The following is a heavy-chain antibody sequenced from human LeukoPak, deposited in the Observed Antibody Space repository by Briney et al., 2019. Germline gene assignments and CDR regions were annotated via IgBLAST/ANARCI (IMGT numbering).Heavy chain of an antibody. J-gene: IGHJ1*01. CDR1: GYTLTQLA. CDR2: FEPEDDET. D-gene: IGHD1-26*01. V-gene: IGHV1-24*01. Sequence: GASVKVSCKVSGYTLTQLAIHWVRQAPGKGLEWMVGFEPEDDETIYAQRLQGRVTMTEDTSTDTANMELSSLSSEDTAVYYCATYSGSYFLHWGQGTLVTVSS. CDR3: ATYSGSYFLH.